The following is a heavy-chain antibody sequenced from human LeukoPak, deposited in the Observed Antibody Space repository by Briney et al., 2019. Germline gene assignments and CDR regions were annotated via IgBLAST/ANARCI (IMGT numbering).Heavy chain of an antibody. Sequence: ASVKVSCKASGYTFTSYAMHWVRQAPGQRLEWMGWINAGNGNTKYSQKFQGRVTITRDTSASTAYMELSSLGSEDTAVYYCARSSFWSGYYYFDYWGQGTLVTVSS. CDR2: INAGNGNT. V-gene: IGHV1-3*01. D-gene: IGHD3-3*01. J-gene: IGHJ4*02. CDR3: ARSSFWSGYYYFDY. CDR1: GYTFTSYA.